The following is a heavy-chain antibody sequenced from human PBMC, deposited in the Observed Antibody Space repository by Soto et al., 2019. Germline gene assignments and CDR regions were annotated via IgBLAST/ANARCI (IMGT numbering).Heavy chain of an antibody. Sequence: GGSLRLSCAASGFTFSSYSMNWVRQAPGKGLEWVSYISSSSSTIYYADSVKGRFTISRDNAKNSLYLQMNSLRDEDTAVYYCARDLWRPQVGFIATPYYYGMDVWGQGTTVTVSS. J-gene: IGHJ6*02. CDR3: ARDLWRPQVGFIATPYYYGMDV. D-gene: IGHD6-13*01. CDR2: ISSSSSTI. CDR1: GFTFSSYS. V-gene: IGHV3-48*02.